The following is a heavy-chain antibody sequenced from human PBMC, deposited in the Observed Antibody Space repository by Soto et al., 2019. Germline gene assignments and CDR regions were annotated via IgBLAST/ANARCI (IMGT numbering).Heavy chain of an antibody. V-gene: IGHV3-21*06. CDR2: ISSTTNYI. J-gene: IGHJ4*02. CDR1: GFTFTRYS. CDR3: ARDSSITPRPLDY. Sequence: GGSLRLSCAASGFTFTRYSMNWVRQAPGKGLEWVSSISSTTNYIYYGDSVKGRFTISRDNAKNSLYLQMNSLRAEDTAVYYCARDSSITPRPLDYWGQGTPVTVSS. D-gene: IGHD6-6*01.